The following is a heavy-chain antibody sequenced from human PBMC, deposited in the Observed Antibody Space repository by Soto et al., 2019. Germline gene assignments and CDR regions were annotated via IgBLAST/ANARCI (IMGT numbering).Heavy chain of an antibody. J-gene: IGHJ2*01. CDR1: GLTFRNYA. CDR2: ITATGDRA. V-gene: IGHV3-23*01. D-gene: IGHD6-13*01. CDR3: AKDLRGPEAGTWYFDL. Sequence: EVHLLESGGGLVQPGGCLRLSCAASGLTFRNYAMGWVRQAPGKGLEWVSAITATGDRAQYIDSVRGRFTISRDNSQNTLYMQMNSLRAEDTAVYYCAKDLRGPEAGTWYFDLWGRGSLVTVSS.